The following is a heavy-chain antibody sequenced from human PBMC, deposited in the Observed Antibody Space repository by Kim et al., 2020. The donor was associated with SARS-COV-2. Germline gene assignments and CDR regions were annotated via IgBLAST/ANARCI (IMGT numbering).Heavy chain of an antibody. D-gene: IGHD3-10*01. J-gene: IGHJ4*02. V-gene: IGHV3-48*02. CDR1: GFTFSSYN. CDR2: ISSSSSTI. CDR3: ARVPYPSGTFDS. Sequence: GGSLRLSCAASGFTFSSYNMHWVRQAPGKGLEWVSYISSSSSTIYYADSVKGRFTISRDDATNSLYLQMNSLRDEDTAMYYCARVPYPSGTFDSWVQGTLVTVSS.